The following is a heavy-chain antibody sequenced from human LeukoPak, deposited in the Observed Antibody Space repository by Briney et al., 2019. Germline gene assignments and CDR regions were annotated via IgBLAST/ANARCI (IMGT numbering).Heavy chain of an antibody. CDR1: GFTFSTYA. J-gene: IGHJ4*02. V-gene: IGHV3-23*01. D-gene: IGHD1-26*01. CDR3: AVREGASYSGRFDY. CDR2: IGGSGDYT. Sequence: AGGSLRLSCAASGFTFSTYAMSWVRQAPGKGLEWVSVIGGSGDYTYYADSVKGRFTISRDNSKNTLFLQMNSLRAEDTAVYFCAVREGASYSGRFDYWGQGTLVTVSS.